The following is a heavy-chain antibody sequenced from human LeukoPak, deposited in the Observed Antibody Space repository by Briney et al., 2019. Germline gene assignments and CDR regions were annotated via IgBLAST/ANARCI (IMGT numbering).Heavy chain of an antibody. CDR1: GFTFSSYS. D-gene: IGHD3-16*01. J-gene: IGHJ6*02. CDR2: ISYHGSNE. Sequence: PGGSLRLSCAASGFTFSSYSMHWVRQAPGKGLEWVAVISYHGSNEYYADSVKGRFTISRDNSKNTLYLQMNSLRAEDTAVYYCARDRSDYSIKYYYYYGMDVWGQGTTVTVSS. V-gene: IGHV3-30-3*01. CDR3: ARDRSDYSIKYYYYYGMDV.